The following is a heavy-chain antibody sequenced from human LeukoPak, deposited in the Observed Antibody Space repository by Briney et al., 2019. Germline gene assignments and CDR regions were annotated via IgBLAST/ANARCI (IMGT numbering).Heavy chain of an antibody. D-gene: IGHD3-10*01. CDR1: GGTFSSYA. Sequence: SVKVSCKASGGTFSSYAISWVRQAPGEVVEWMGGIIPIFGTANYAQKFQGRVTITADESTSTAYMELSSLRSEDTAVYYCARVLRFGDPYYFDYWGQGTLVTVSS. J-gene: IGHJ4*02. CDR3: ARVLRFGDPYYFDY. CDR2: IIPIFGTA. V-gene: IGHV1-69*13.